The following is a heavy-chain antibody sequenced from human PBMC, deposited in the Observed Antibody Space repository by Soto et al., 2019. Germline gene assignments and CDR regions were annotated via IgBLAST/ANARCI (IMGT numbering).Heavy chain of an antibody. CDR2: IIPIFGTA. D-gene: IGHD3-3*01. CDR3: ARVLRFLEWSNYYYGMDV. CDR1: GGTFSSYA. V-gene: IGHV1-69*01. J-gene: IGHJ6*02. Sequence: SVKVSCKASGGTFSSYAISWVRQAPGQGLEWMGGIIPIFGTANYAQKFQGRVTITADESTSTAYMELSSLRSEDTAVYYCARVLRFLEWSNYYYGMDVWGQGTTVTVSS.